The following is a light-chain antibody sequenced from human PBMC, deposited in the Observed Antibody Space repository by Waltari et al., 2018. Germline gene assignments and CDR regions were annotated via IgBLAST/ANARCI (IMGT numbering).Light chain of an antibody. CDR2: GAS. V-gene: IGKV4-1*01. CDR3: QQYYRTPFT. CDR1: LIILHSSENKNY. J-gene: IGKJ3*01. Sequence: DIVMTQSPASLSVSLGERATINCKSSLIILHSSENKNYLGWYQQKSGQSPKLLIYGASTRESGVPDRFSGSGSGTDFTLTISSLQAEDVAVYYCQQYYRTPFTFGPGTEVDIK.